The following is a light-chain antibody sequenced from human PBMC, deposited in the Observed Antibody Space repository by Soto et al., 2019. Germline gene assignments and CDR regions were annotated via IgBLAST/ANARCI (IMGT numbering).Light chain of an antibody. J-gene: IGKJ2*01. CDR3: QQYKVYPYT. V-gene: IGKV1D-16*01. CDR1: QGVNAW. CDR2: AAS. Sequence: DIQLTQSPSSLSASVGDRVTITCRASQGVNAWLVWYQQKPGKAPKLLIHAASTLEPGVPPRFSGSGFGTDFTLTISSLRPDDFATFYCQQYKVYPYTFGQGTRLDIQ.